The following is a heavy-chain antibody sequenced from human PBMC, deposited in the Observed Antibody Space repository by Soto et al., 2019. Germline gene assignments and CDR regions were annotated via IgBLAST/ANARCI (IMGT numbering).Heavy chain of an antibody. D-gene: IGHD2-15*01. CDR1: GGSISRVGSY. V-gene: IGHV4-31*03. CDR3: ARRVVVAALHWFDP. J-gene: IGHJ5*02. CDR2: SYYSGST. Sequence: SETLSLTCTVSGGSISRVGSYWSWIRKHPGKGPEWIGYSYYSGSTYYNRSLTSRVTISVDRSKNQFSLKLSAVTAADTAVYYCARRVVVAALHWFDPWGQGALVTVSS.